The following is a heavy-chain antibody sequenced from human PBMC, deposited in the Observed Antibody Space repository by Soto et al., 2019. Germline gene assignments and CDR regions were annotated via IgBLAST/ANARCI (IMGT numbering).Heavy chain of an antibody. Sequence: QVQLQESGPGLVKPSQTLSLTCTVSGGSISSGGYYWSWIRQHPGKGLEWIGYIFSSGTTYYNPSIKSRVTISVDTSKNQFYLKLSSVTAAAKAVYYCARSVDPWGQGTLVTVSS. V-gene: IGHV4-31*03. CDR2: IFSSGTT. CDR1: GGSISSGGYY. CDR3: ARSVDP. J-gene: IGHJ5*02.